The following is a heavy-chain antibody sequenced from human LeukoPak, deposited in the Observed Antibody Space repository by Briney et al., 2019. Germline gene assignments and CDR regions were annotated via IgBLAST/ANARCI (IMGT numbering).Heavy chain of an antibody. D-gene: IGHD2-21*02. CDR2: VAYNGNT. V-gene: IGHV4-39*01. CDR3: ARHADCSGDCYRN. J-gene: IGHJ4*02. CDR1: GGSINSNYDY. Sequence: SETLSLTCSVSGGSINSNYDYWGWIRQPPGKGLEWIGSVAYNGNTFHNPSLKSRLTIYSDTSKNQFSLRLNSVTAADTAVYYCARHADCSGDCYRNWGQGTLVTVSS.